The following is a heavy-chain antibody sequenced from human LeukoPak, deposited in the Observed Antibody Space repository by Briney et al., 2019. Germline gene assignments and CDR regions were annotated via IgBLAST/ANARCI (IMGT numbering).Heavy chain of an antibody. J-gene: IGHJ4*02. CDR2: ISYDGSNK. D-gene: IGHD2-15*01. CDR3: AKSASLVLYYFDY. V-gene: IGHV3-30*18. Sequence: GRSLRLSCAASGFTFSSYGMHWVRQAPGKGLEWVAVISYDGSNKYYADSVKGRFTISRDNSKNTLCLQMNSLRAEDTAVYYCAKSASLVLYYFDYWGQGTLVTVSS. CDR1: GFTFSSYG.